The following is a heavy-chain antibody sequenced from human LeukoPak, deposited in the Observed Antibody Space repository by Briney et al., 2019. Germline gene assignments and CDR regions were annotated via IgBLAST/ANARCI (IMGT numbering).Heavy chain of an antibody. CDR3: ARQDNSRVGGSYRSGYYFDY. CDR1: GGSISSYY. V-gene: IGHV4-59*08. CDR2: IYYSGST. Sequence: NPSETLSLTCTVSGGSISSYYWSWIRQPPGKGLEWIGYIYYSGSTNYNPSLKSRVTISVDTSKNQFSLKLSSVTAADTAVYYCARQDNSRVGGSYRSGYYFDYWGQGTLVTVS. D-gene: IGHD1-26*01. J-gene: IGHJ4*02.